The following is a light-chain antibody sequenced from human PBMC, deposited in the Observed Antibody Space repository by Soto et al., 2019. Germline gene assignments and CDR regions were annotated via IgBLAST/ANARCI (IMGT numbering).Light chain of an antibody. CDR1: QGIRND. CDR3: LQDYNYPLT. J-gene: IGKJ4*01. Sequence: AIQMTQSPSSLSASVGDRVTITCRASQGIRNDLGWYQQKPGKAPKLLIYAATTLQSGVPSRFSGSGSGIDFTLTISSLQPEDFATYYCLQDYNYPLTFGGGTKVEIK. V-gene: IGKV1-6*01. CDR2: AAT.